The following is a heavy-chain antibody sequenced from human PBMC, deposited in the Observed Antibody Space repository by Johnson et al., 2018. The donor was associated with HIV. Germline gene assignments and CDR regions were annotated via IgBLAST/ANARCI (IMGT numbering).Heavy chain of an antibody. Sequence: QVQLVESGGGVVQHGRSLRLSCAASGFTFSSYAMHWVRQAPGKGLEWVAVISYDGSNKYYADSVKGRFTISRDNSKNTLYLQMNSLRAEDTAVYYCARDRVWFGELYAFDIWGQGTMVTVSS. V-gene: IGHV3-30*04. CDR2: ISYDGSNK. J-gene: IGHJ3*02. CDR1: GFTFSSYA. D-gene: IGHD3-10*01. CDR3: ARDRVWFGELYAFDI.